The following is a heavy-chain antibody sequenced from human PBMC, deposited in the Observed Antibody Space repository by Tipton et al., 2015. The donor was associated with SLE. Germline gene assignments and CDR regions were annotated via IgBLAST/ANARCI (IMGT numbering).Heavy chain of an antibody. CDR1: GFTFGDYA. CDR2: IRSKAYGGTT. Sequence: SLRLSCTASGFTFGDYAMSWFRQAPGKGLEWVGFIRSKAYGGTTEYAASVKGRFTISRDDSKSIAYLQMNSLKTEDTAVYYCTRDLRHTGYYYYGMDVWGQGTTVTVSS. J-gene: IGHJ6*02. CDR3: TRDLRHTGYYYYGMDV. V-gene: IGHV3-49*03.